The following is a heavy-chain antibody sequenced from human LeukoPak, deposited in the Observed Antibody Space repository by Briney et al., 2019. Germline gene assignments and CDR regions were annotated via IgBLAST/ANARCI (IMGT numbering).Heavy chain of an antibody. Sequence: GGSLRLSCAASGFTFSDYYMSWIRQAPGKGLEWVSYISSSGSTIYYADSVKGRFTISRDNAKNSLNLQMNSLRAEDTAVYYCARVNYYDSSGSDYWGQGTLVTVSS. CDR3: ARVNYYDSSGSDY. CDR2: ISSSGSTI. D-gene: IGHD3-22*01. J-gene: IGHJ4*02. CDR1: GFTFSDYY. V-gene: IGHV3-11*04.